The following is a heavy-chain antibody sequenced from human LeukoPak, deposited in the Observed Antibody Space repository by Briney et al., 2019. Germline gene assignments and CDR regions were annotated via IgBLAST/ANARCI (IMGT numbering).Heavy chain of an antibody. CDR2: ISSNGGST. Sequence: GGSLRLSCAASGFTFSSYAVHWVRQAPGKGLEYVSAISSNGGSTYYANSVKGRFTISRDNSKNTLYLQMGSLRAEDMAVYYCARVVSSSGFDYGMNVWGQGTTVTVSS. CDR1: GFTFSSYA. D-gene: IGHD6-6*01. J-gene: IGHJ6*02. CDR3: ARVVSSSGFDYGMNV. V-gene: IGHV3-64*01.